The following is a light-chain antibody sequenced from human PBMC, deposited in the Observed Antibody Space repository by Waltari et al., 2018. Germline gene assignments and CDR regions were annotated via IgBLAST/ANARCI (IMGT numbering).Light chain of an antibody. V-gene: IGKV1-33*01. Sequence: DTQMTQSPSSLSASVGDRATITCQASQDIRTYLNWYQQKPWRAPKLLIFDAFKLETGVPRRFSGSGSGTHVSFTINSLQPEDIATYYCQQYDNLPTTFGQGTRLDMK. CDR2: DAF. CDR1: QDIRTY. CDR3: QQYDNLPTT. J-gene: IGKJ5*01.